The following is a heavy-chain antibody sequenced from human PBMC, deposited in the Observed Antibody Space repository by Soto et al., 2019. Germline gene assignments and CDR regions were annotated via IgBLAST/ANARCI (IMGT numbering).Heavy chain of an antibody. Sequence: SETLSLTCAVYGGSFSGYYWSWIRQPPGKGLEWIGEINHSGSTNYNPSLKSRVTISVDTSRNQFSLKLSSVTAADTAVYYCASPWRRRAFDIWGQGTMVTVSS. D-gene: IGHD3-3*01. V-gene: IGHV4-34*01. J-gene: IGHJ3*02. CDR2: INHSGST. CDR1: GGSFSGYY. CDR3: ASPWRRRAFDI.